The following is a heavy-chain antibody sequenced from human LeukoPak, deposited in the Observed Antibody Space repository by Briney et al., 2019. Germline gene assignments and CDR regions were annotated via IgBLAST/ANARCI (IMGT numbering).Heavy chain of an antibody. J-gene: IGHJ5*02. D-gene: IGHD1-14*01. V-gene: IGHV1-58*02. Sequence: ASVKVSCKASGFTFSGSAIQWVRQARGQRPEWIGWIVVGSGNTNYAQKFQERVTITRDMSTSTAYMELSGLRSEDTAVYYCAADMEPTDPYNWVDPWGQGTLVTVSS. CDR3: AADMEPTDPYNWVDP. CDR2: IVVGSGNT. CDR1: GFTFSGSA.